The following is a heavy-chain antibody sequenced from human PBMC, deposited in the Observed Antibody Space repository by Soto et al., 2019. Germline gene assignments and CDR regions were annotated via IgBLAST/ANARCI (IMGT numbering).Heavy chain of an antibody. D-gene: IGHD6-19*01. J-gene: IGHJ4*02. CDR2: IYYSGST. CDR3: ARATVDSSGWGDFDD. V-gene: IGHV4-61*01. Sequence: QVQLQESGPGLVKPSETLSLTCTVSGGSVSSGTYYWSWIRQPPGKGLEWIGYIYYSGSTNHNPSLTSRVTISADTSKNQFSLKVTSVTAADTAVYYCARATVDSSGWGDFDDWGQGTLVTVSS. CDR1: GGSVSSGTYY.